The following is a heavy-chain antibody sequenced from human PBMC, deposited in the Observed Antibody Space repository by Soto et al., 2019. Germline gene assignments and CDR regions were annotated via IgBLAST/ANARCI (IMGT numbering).Heavy chain of an antibody. CDR1: GFTFSSYS. CDR2: ISSSSSYI. D-gene: IGHD2-15*01. CDR3: ARMWYGATTFKYFYYRMDV. J-gene: IGHJ6*02. V-gene: IGHV3-21*01. Sequence: GGSLRLSCAASGFTFSSYSMNWVRQAPGKGLEWVSSISSSSSYIYYADSVKGRFTISRDNAKNSLYLQMNSLRAEDTAVYYCARMWYGATTFKYFYYRMDVWGQGTPVTVSS.